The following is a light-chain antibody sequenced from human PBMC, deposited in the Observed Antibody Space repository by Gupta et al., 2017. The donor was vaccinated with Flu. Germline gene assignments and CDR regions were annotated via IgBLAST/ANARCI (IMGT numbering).Light chain of an antibody. Sequence: QSALTQPPSASGSPGQSVTISCTGTSSDVGGYNYVSWYQQHPGKAPKLLIDEVSKRPSGVPDRFSGSTSGNTASLTVSGLQAEDEADYYCSSYAGSNTYVFGSGTKVTVL. J-gene: IGLJ1*01. CDR1: SSDVGGYNY. V-gene: IGLV2-8*01. CDR3: SSYAGSNTYV. CDR2: EVS.